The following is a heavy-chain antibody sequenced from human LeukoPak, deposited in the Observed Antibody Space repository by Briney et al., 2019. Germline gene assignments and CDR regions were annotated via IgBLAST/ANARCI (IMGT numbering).Heavy chain of an antibody. CDR2: ISGSGGST. D-gene: IGHD3-10*01. V-gene: IGHV3-23*01. J-gene: IGHJ4*02. Sequence: PGGSLRLSCAASGFTFSSYAMSWVRQAPVKGLEWVSAISGSGGSTYYADSVKGRFTISRDNSKNTLYLQMNSLRAEDTAVYYCAKDRLVLDSGDADDYWGQGTLVTVSS. CDR1: GFTFSSYA. CDR3: AKDRLVLDSGDADDY.